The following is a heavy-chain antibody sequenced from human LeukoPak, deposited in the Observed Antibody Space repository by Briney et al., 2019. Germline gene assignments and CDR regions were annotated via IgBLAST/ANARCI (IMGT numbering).Heavy chain of an antibody. CDR1: GFSFSGYA. Sequence: PGGSLRLSCVASGFSFSGYAIHWVRQAPDKGLEWVAFIRYDGSNTYYADSVKGRFTISRDNSKNTLYLQMNSLRAEDTAVYYCAREGGAGDSYGFDYWGQGTLVTVSS. D-gene: IGHD5-18*01. V-gene: IGHV3-30*02. CDR2: IRYDGSNT. J-gene: IGHJ4*02. CDR3: AREGGAGDSYGFDY.